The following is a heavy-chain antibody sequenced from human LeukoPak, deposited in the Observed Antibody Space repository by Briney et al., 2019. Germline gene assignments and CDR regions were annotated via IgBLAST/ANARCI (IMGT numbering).Heavy chain of an antibody. V-gene: IGHV1-69*13. D-gene: IGHD2-15*01. CDR3: ARSNIVVVVAARAGAFDI. Sequence: VASVKVSCKASGGTFSSYAIGWVRQAPGQGLEWMGGIIPIFGTANYAQKFQGRVTITADESTSTAYMELSSLRSEDTAVYYCARSNIVVVVAARAGAFDIWGQGTMVTVSS. J-gene: IGHJ3*02. CDR2: IIPIFGTA. CDR1: GGTFSSYA.